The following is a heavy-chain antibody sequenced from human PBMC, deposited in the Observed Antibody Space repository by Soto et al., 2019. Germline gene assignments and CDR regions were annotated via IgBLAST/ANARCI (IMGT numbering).Heavy chain of an antibody. J-gene: IGHJ4*02. CDR2: IYSGGST. CDR3: ARGGALRYFDWSPLGIGY. V-gene: IGHV3-66*01. CDR1: GFTVSSNY. Sequence: GGSLRLSCAASGFTVSSNYMSWVHQAPGKGLEWVSVIYSGGSTYYADSVKGRFTISRDNSKNTLYLQMNSLRAEDTAVYYCARGGALRYFDWSPLGIGYWGQGTLVTVSS. D-gene: IGHD3-9*01.